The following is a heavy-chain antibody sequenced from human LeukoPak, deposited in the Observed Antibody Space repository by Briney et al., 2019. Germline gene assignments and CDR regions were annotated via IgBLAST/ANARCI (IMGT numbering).Heavy chain of an antibody. D-gene: IGHD3-10*01. CDR2: IYYSGST. V-gene: IGHV4-59*01. CDR3: ARVIKGSGSYFYYYYYMDV. J-gene: IGHJ6*03. CDR1: GGSISSYY. Sequence: SETLSLTCTVSGGSISSYYWSWIRRPPGKGLEWIGYIYYSGSTNYNPSLKSRVTISVDTSKNQFSLKLSSVTAADTAVYYCARVIKGSGSYFYYYYYMDVWGKGTTVTISS.